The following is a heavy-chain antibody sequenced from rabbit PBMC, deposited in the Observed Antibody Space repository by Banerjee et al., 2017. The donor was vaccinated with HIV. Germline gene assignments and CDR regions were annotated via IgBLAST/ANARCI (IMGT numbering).Heavy chain of an antibody. CDR2: IYAGSGGST. Sequence: QEQLVESGGDLVQPEGSLTLTCTASGFSFSSSYWICWVRQAPGKGLEWIACIYAGSGGSTYYASWVNGRFPISSHNAQNTLYLQLNSLTAADTATYFCARGGYFNLWGQGTLVTVS. V-gene: IGHV1S45*01. CDR1: GFSFSSSYW. J-gene: IGHJ4*01. CDR3: ARGGYFNL.